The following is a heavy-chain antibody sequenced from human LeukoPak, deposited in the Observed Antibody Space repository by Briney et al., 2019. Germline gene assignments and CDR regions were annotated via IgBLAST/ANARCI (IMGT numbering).Heavy chain of an antibody. CDR1: GGSISSYY. CDR2: IYYSGSS. J-gene: IGHJ6*02. Sequence: SETLSLTCTVSGGSISSYYWSWIRQPPGKGLGWIGYIYYSGSSNYNPSLKSRVTISVDTSKNQFSLKLSSVTAADTAVYYSARLVRYYYYGMDVWGQGTTVTVSS. V-gene: IGHV4-59*01. CDR3: ARLVRYYYYGMDV. D-gene: IGHD3-22*01.